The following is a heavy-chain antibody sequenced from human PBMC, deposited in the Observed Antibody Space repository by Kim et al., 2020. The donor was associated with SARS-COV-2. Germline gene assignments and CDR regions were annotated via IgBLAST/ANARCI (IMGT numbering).Heavy chain of an antibody. CDR2: VYYSGTT. Sequence: WETLSLTCTVSGGSISSYYWSWIRQPPGKGLEWIGYVYYSGTTNYNPSLKSRVTISVDTSKNQFSLKLSSVTAADTAVYYCARLYSTSWYEAFDIWGQGT. J-gene: IGHJ3*02. CDR3: ARLYSTSWYEAFDI. D-gene: IGHD6-13*01. V-gene: IGHV4-59*08. CDR1: GGSISSYY.